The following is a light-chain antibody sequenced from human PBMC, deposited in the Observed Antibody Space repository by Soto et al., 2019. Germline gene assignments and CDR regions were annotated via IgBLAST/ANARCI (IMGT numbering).Light chain of an antibody. CDR2: GAS. Sequence: EIVLTQSPGTLSLSPGKRATLSCRASQSVSSSFLAWYQQKPGQAPRLLIYGASSRATGIPDRFSGSGSGTDFTLTISRLEPEDFAVYYCQQYDSSPWTFGQGTTVEIK. CDR1: QSVSSSF. CDR3: QQYDSSPWT. J-gene: IGKJ1*01. V-gene: IGKV3-20*01.